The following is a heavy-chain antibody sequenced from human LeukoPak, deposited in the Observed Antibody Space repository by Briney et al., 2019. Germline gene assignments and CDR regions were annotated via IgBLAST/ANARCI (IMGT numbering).Heavy chain of an antibody. CDR2: ISFSGGST. CDR1: GFTFSGSA. V-gene: IGHV3-23*01. CDR3: ARDIQLST. Sequence: GGSLRLSCAASGFTFSGSAMSWVRQAPGKGLEWVSLISFSGGSTYYADSVKGRFTISRDNSKDTLYLQMNSLRAEDTAIYYCARDIQLSTWGLGTMVTVSS. D-gene: IGHD5-24*01. J-gene: IGHJ3*01.